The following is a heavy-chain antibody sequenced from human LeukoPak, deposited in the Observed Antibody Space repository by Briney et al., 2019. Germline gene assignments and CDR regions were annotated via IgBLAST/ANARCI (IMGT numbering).Heavy chain of an antibody. Sequence: GGSLRLSCAASGFTFSSYGMHWVRQAPGKGLEWVAVIWYDGSNKYYADSVKGRFTISRDNSKNKLYLQMNSLRAEDTAVYYCARVENSAYCGGDCYIHYGMDVWGQGTTVTVSS. D-gene: IGHD2-21*02. J-gene: IGHJ6*02. CDR3: ARVENSAYCGGDCYIHYGMDV. V-gene: IGHV3-33*01. CDR2: IWYDGSNK. CDR1: GFTFSSYG.